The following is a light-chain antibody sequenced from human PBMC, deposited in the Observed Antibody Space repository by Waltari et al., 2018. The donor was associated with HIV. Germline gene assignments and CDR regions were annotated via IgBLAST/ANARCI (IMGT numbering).Light chain of an antibody. CDR3: CSYIGSAWV. J-gene: IGLJ3*02. Sequence: DYKYVSWYQQYPGKAPKVMIYEVSNRPSGVSNRFSGSWSGNTASLTISGLQPEDEADYYCCSYIGSAWVFGGGTKLTVL. CDR1: DYKY. CDR2: EVS. V-gene: IGLV2-14*01.